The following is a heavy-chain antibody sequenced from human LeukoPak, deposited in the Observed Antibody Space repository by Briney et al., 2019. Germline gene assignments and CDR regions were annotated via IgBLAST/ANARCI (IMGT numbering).Heavy chain of an antibody. Sequence: GRSLRLSCAASGFTFDDYAMHWVRQAPGKGLEWVSGINWNSGSIGYADSVKGRFTIPRDNAKTSLYLQMNSLRVEDTALYYCAKDHSSGWYYFDYWGQGTLVTVSS. V-gene: IGHV3-9*01. CDR2: INWNSGSI. CDR1: GFTFDDYA. D-gene: IGHD6-19*01. J-gene: IGHJ4*02. CDR3: AKDHSSGWYYFDY.